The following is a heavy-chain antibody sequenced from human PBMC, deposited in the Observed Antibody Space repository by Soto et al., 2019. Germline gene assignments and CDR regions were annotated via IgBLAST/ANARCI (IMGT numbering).Heavy chain of an antibody. CDR3: ARSMTTVVTPRYWYFDL. J-gene: IGHJ2*01. D-gene: IGHD4-17*01. V-gene: IGHV1-69*12. CDR2: IIPIFGTA. Sequence: QVQLVQSGAEVKKPGSSVKVSCKASGGTFSSYAISWVRQAPGQGLEWMGGIIPIFGTANYAQKFQGRVTITADESMSTAYMELSSLRSEDTAVYYCARSMTTVVTPRYWYFDLWGRGTLVTVSS. CDR1: GGTFSSYA.